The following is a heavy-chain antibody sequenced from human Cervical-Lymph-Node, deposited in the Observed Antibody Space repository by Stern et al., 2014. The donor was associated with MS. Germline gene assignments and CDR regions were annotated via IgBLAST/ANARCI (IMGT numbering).Heavy chain of an antibody. Sequence: QVTLKESGPTLVKPTQTLTLTCTFSGFSLSTSGVGVGWIRQPPGKALEWLALIYWDDDKRYSPSLKTRLTITKDTSKNQVVLTMTNMDPVDTATYYCAHSIPPAGSVFPGCFDYWGQGTLVTVSS. CDR2: IYWDDDK. V-gene: IGHV2-5*02. J-gene: IGHJ4*02. CDR3: AHSIPPAGSVFPGCFDY. CDR1: GFSLSTSGVG. D-gene: IGHD6-13*01.